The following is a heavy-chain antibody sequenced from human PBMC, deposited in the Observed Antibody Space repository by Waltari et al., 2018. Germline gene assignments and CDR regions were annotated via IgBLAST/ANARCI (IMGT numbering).Heavy chain of an antibody. J-gene: IGHJ4*02. CDR3: ARYCSGSCYGCLDY. CDR2: ISARAATT. V-gene: IGHV3-23*01. D-gene: IGHD5-18*01. Sequence: EVQLLESGGNLVTPGGSLRLSLLGSGFAFSNDALARFSPAPGTGLEWVSGISARAATTWYADSVRGRFTISRDNSRNTLYLQLDSLRDEDTAVYYCARYCSGSCYGCLDYWGRGTLVTASS. CDR1: GFAFSNDA.